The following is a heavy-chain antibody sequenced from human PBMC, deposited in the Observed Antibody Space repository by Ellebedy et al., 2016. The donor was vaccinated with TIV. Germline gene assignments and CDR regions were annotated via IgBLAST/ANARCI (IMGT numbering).Heavy chain of an antibody. V-gene: IGHV1-2*02. Sequence: AASVKVSCKASGYTFTGYYIHWVRQAPGQGLEWMGWLNVSSTDTNYAQRFRDRVTMTRDTSISTAYMDLSSLTSDDTAVYYCARSVMKVVTAAPLGYWGQGTLVTVSS. J-gene: IGHJ4*02. CDR2: LNVSSTDT. CDR3: ARSVMKVVTAAPLGY. CDR1: GYTFTGYY. D-gene: IGHD3-22*01.